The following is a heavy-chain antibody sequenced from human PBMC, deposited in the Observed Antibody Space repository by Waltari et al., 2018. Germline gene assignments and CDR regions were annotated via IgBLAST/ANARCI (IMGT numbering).Heavy chain of an antibody. V-gene: IGHV1-69*12. CDR2: IIPMFGIP. CDR3: ARHELGISQFYYNMYV. Sequence: HVQLVHSGAAGNKPGSSLQVSCKPSGGSFGGYGISWLRQAPGQGLEWMGVIIPMFGIPEYSQKFQDRLTITADESTNTAYMELSSLSSEDTAIYYCARHELGISQFYYNMYVWGQGTTVTISS. J-gene: IGHJ6*02. CDR1: GGSFGGYG. D-gene: IGHD3-16*01.